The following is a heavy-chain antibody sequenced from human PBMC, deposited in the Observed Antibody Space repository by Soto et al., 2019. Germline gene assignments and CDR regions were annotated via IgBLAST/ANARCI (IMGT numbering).Heavy chain of an antibody. CDR3: ARWDSSSRTDAFDI. V-gene: IGHV3-11*01. CDR2: ISRSGSTI. CDR1: GFTFSDYY. D-gene: IGHD6-13*01. Sequence: QVQLVESGGGLVKPGGSLRLSCAASGFTFSDYYMSWIRQAPGKGLEWVSYISRSGSTIYYADSVKGRFTISRDNAKNSLYVQMNSMRAEDTAVYYCARWDSSSRTDAFDIWGQGTMVTVSS. J-gene: IGHJ3*02.